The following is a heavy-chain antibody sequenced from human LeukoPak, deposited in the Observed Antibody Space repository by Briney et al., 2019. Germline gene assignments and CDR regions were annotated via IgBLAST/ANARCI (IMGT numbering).Heavy chain of an antibody. CDR2: INPNSGGT. V-gene: IGHV1-2*02. J-gene: IGHJ4*02. D-gene: IGHD2-2*01. Sequence: ASVKVSCKASGYTFTGYYMHWVRQAPGQGLEWMGWINPNSGGTNYAQKFQGRVTMTRDTSISTAYMELSRLRSDDTAVYYCARDVGEYCSSTNCYASHYWGQGTLVTVSS. CDR3: ARDVGEYCSSTNCYASHY. CDR1: GYTFTGYY.